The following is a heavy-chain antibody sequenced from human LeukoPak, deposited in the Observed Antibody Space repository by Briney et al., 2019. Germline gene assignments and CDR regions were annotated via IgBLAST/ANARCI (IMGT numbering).Heavy chain of an antibody. D-gene: IGHD3-22*01. CDR3: ARERDSYYDSSGYYYGTTFGAFDI. V-gene: IGHV4-59*01. Sequence: PSETLSLTCTVSGGSIGSYYWSWIRQPPGKGLEWIGYIYYSGSTNYNPSLKSRVTISVDTSKNQFSLKLSSVTAADTAVYYCARERDSYYDSSGYYYGTTFGAFDIWGQGTMVTVSS. J-gene: IGHJ3*02. CDR1: GGSIGSYY. CDR2: IYYSGST.